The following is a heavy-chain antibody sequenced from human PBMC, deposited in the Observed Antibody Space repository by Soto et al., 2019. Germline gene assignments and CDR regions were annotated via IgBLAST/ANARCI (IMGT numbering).Heavy chain of an antibody. V-gene: IGHV3-13*01. CDR1: GVTFRSHD. J-gene: IGHJ4*02. CDR2: IGTAGDT. Sequence: PGGSLRLSYAAAGVTFRSHDMHWIRQATGKGLEWVSAIGTAGDTYYPGSVKGRFTTSRDNSKNTLYLQMTSLRVEDTAVYYCARDLRGSPDYWGQGTLVTVSS. D-gene: IGHD1-26*01. CDR3: ARDLRGSPDY.